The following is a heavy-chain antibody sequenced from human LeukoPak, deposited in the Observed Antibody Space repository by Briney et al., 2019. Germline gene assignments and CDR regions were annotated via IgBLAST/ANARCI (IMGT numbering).Heavy chain of an antibody. CDR3: ARAGHNSNSGGYDF. D-gene: IGHD3-22*01. V-gene: IGHV1-2*02. CDR2: IDPDTGDT. CDR1: GYTFIDHY. J-gene: IGHJ4*02. Sequence: ASVKVSCKPSGYTFIDHYLHWVRQAPGQGLESLGWIDPDTGDTNYPHKFQGRVTMTRDTSSSTAYMELNRLRSDDTAVYYCARAGHNSNSGGYDFWGLGTLVTVSS.